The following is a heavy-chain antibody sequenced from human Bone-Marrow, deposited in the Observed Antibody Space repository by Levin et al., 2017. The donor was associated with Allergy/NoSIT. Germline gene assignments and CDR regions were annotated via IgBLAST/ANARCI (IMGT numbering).Heavy chain of an antibody. CDR3: ARAGQYDY. Sequence: PSETLSLTCTVSGASISSSNYYWGWIRQPPGKGLEWIGSIYYSGNTYYNPSLKSRLTISVDTSKNQFSLKLRSVTAADTAVYYWARAGQYDYWGQGTLVTVSS. CDR2: IYYSGNT. J-gene: IGHJ4*02. CDR1: GASISSSNYY. D-gene: IGHD5-24*01. V-gene: IGHV4-39*07.